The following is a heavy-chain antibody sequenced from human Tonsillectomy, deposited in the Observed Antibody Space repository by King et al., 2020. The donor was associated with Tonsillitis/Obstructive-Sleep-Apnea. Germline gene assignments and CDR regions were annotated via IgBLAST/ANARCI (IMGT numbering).Heavy chain of an antibody. CDR2: IDPSDSYT. CDR3: ARRLAGKSLPTPFDY. D-gene: IGHD6-19*01. Sequence: QLVQSGAEVKKPGESLRISCKGSGYSFTTYWISWVRQMPGKGLEWMGRIDPSDSYTNYSPSFQGHVTISADKSISTAYLQWSSLKASDTAMYYCARRLAGKSLPTPFDYWGQGTLVTVSS. V-gene: IGHV5-10-1*01. J-gene: IGHJ4*02. CDR1: GYSFTTYW.